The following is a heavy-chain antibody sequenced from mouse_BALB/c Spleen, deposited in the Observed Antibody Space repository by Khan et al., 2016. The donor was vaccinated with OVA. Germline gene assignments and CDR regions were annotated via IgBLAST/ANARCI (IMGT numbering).Heavy chain of an antibody. J-gene: IGHJ3*01. CDR2: ISSGGNT. V-gene: IGHV5-6-5*01. Sequence: EVELVESGGGLVQPGGSLKLSCEGSGFTFSNYAMSWVRQTPERRLEWVASISSGGNTYYSVCVKGRLTISRDNARTFLYLQMSSLRSEETAMYYCTRDYWFTYWGQGTLVTVSA. CDR3: TRDYWFTY. CDR1: GFTFSNYA.